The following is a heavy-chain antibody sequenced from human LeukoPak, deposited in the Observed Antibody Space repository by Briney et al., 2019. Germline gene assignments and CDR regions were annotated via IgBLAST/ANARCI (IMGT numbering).Heavy chain of an antibody. CDR2: ISGSDGST. Sequence: PGGSLRLSCAASGFTFSSYAMRWVRQAPGKGLEWVSAISGSDGSTYYADSVKGRFTISRDNSKNTLYLQMNSLSAEDTAVYYCEKDLGGSGDYRPYWGQGSVVTVSS. J-gene: IGHJ4*02. V-gene: IGHV3-23*01. CDR3: EKDLGGSGDYRPY. D-gene: IGHD2-21*02. CDR1: GFTFSSYA.